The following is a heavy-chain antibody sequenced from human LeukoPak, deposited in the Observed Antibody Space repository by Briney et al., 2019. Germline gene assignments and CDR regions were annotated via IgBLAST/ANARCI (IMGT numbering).Heavy chain of an antibody. CDR1: GFTFDDYA. Sequence: PGGSLRLSCAASGFTFDDYAMHWVRQAPGHGLEWVSGISWNSGSIGYADSVKGRFTISRDNAKNSLYLQMNSLRAEDTALYYCAKDIGSGWPNDAFDIWGQGTMVTVSS. CDR3: AKDIGSGWPNDAFDI. V-gene: IGHV3-9*01. J-gene: IGHJ3*02. D-gene: IGHD6-19*01. CDR2: ISWNSGSI.